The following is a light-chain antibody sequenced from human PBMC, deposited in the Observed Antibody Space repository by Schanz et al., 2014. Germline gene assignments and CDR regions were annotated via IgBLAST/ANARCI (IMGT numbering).Light chain of an antibody. J-gene: IGLJ2*01. CDR1: SSDVGSNNI. V-gene: IGLV2-14*02. Sequence: QSALTQPASVSGSPGQSITISCTGTSSDVGSNNIVSWYQQHPGKAPKLMIYEGTKRPLGVSNRFSGSKSGNTASLTISGLQAEDEADYYCSSYADSNNLKFGGGTKLTVL. CDR2: EGT. CDR3: SSYADSNNLK.